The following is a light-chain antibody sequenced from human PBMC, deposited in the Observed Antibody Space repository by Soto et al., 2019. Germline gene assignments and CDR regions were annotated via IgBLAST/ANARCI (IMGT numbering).Light chain of an antibody. CDR1: NSDVGGYNY. J-gene: IGLJ2*01. CDR3: CSYAGGYTLGV. Sequence: QSALAQPRSVSGSPGQSVTISCTGTNSDVGGYNYVSWYQQHPGKAPKLMIYDVTKRPSGVPDRFSGSKSGNTASLTIPGLQADDEADYYCCSYAGGYTLGVFGGGTKLTVL. V-gene: IGLV2-11*01. CDR2: DVT.